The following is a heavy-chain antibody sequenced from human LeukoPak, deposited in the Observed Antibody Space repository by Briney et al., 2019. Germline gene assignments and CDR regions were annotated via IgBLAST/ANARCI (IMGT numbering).Heavy chain of an antibody. CDR2: ISSNSSFI. V-gene: IGHV3-21*01. D-gene: IGHD6-19*01. CDR1: GFTFSSYS. J-gene: IGHJ6*03. CDR3: AKAAVAGRFDYYMDV. Sequence: GGSLRLSCAASGFTFSSYSMNWVRQAPGKGLEWVSSISSNSSFIYYADSVKGRFTISRDNSKNTLHLQMNSLRAEDTAVYYCAKAAVAGRFDYYMDVWGKGTTVTISS.